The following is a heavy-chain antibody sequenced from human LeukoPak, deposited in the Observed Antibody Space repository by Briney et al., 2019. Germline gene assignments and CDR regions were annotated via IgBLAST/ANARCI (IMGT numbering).Heavy chain of an antibody. CDR2: IYYSGST. CDR3: ARSNYYGSGSYYMDVGFDY. CDR1: GGSISSGDYY. V-gene: IGHV4-30-4*01. Sequence: SETLSLTCTVSGGSISSGDYYWSWIRQPPGEGLEWIGYIYYSGSTYYNPSLKSRVTISVDTSKNQFSLKLSSVTAADTAVYYCARSNYYGSGSYYMDVGFDYWGQGTLVTVSS. J-gene: IGHJ4*02. D-gene: IGHD3-10*01.